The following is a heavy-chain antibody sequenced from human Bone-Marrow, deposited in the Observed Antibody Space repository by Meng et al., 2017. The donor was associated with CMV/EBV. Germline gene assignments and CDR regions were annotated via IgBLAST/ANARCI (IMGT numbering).Heavy chain of an antibody. D-gene: IGHD6-13*01. CDR3: AQRYVAAAGEHDY. J-gene: IGHJ4*02. V-gene: IGHV3-30-3*01. CDR1: GFTFSSYA. Sequence: GGSLRLSCAASGFTFSSYAMHWVRQAPGKGLEWVAVISYDGSNKYSADSVKGRFTISRDNSKNTLYLQMNSLRAEDKAVYYCAQRYVAAAGEHDYWGQGTLVTVSS. CDR2: ISYDGSNK.